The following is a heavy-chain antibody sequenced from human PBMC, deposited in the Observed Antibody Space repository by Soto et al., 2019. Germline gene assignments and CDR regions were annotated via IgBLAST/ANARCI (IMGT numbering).Heavy chain of an antibody. CDR1: GGSISSYY. D-gene: IGHD1-26*01. J-gene: IGHJ4*02. CDR2: IYYSGST. V-gene: IGHV4-59*01. Sequence: SETLSLTCTVSGGSISSYYWSWIRQPPGKGLEWIGYIYYSGSTNYNPSLKSQVTISVDTSKNQFSLKLSSVTAADTAVYYCGTGVGATIIDYWGQGTLVTVSS. CDR3: GTGVGATIIDY.